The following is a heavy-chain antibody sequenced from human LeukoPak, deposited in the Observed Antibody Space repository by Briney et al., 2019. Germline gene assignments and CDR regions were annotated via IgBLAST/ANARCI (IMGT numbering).Heavy chain of an antibody. V-gene: IGHV3-74*01. CDR2: INSDGSST. J-gene: IGHJ6*02. CDR3: ARVHRPWIQLWTSGYYYGMDV. CDR1: GFIFSTYW. D-gene: IGHD5-18*01. Sequence: GGSLRLSCAASGFIFSTYWMAWVRQAPGKGLVWVSRINSDGSSTSYADSVKGRFTISRDNAKNTLYLQMNSLRAEDTAVYYCARVHRPWIQLWTSGYYYGMDVWGQGTTVTVSS.